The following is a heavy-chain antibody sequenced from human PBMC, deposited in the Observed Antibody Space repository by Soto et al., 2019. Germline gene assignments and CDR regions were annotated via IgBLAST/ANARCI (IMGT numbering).Heavy chain of an antibody. J-gene: IGHJ6*02. D-gene: IGHD6-19*01. V-gene: IGHV1-18*01. CDR3: AREGQWQTSGYYYYYGMDV. Sequence: ASVKVSCKASGYTFTSYGISWVRQAPGQGLEWMGWISAYNGNTNYAQKLQGRVTMTTDTSTSSAYMELRGLRSDDTAVYYCAREGQWQTSGYYYYYGMDVCGQGTTVTVSS. CDR2: ISAYNGNT. CDR1: GYTFTSYG.